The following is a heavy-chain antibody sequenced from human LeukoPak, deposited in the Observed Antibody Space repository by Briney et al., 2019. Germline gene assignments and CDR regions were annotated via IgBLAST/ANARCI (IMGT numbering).Heavy chain of an antibody. Sequence: SVKVSCKASGGTFSSYAISWARQAPGQGLEWMGGTIPIFGTANYAQKFQGRVTITADESTSTAYMELSSLRSEDTAVYYCARDSEMATMLHIWGQGTMVTVSS. D-gene: IGHD5-24*01. V-gene: IGHV1-69*13. J-gene: IGHJ3*02. CDR3: ARDSEMATMLHI. CDR1: GGTFSSYA. CDR2: TIPIFGTA.